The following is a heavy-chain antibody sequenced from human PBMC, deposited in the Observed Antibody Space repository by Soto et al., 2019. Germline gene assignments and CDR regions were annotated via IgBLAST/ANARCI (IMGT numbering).Heavy chain of an antibody. CDR3: ARLGYDSSGYSAGAFDI. D-gene: IGHD3-22*01. CDR2: IYYSGNT. J-gene: IGHJ3*02. Sequence: SETLSLTCTISGGSIISSAHYWGWIRQPPGKGLEWIGSIYYSGNTYYNPSLQSRVTISIDTSKNQFSLKLSSVTAADTAVYYCARLGYDSSGYSAGAFDIWGQGTMVTVSS. V-gene: IGHV4-39*01. CDR1: GGSIISSAHY.